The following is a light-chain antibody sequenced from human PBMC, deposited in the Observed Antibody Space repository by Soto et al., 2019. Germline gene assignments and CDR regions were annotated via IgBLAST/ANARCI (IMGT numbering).Light chain of an antibody. Sequence: EIVMTQSPATLSVPPGERATLFCRASRNIGGKLAWFQQKPGQAPTLLMYAVSTRAAGVPPRFSGRGSGTEFTLTISSLQSEDFAVYYCQQYDNWPQYTFGQGTKFEIK. CDR3: QQYDNWPQYT. V-gene: IGKV3-15*01. J-gene: IGKJ2*01. CDR1: RNIGGK. CDR2: AVS.